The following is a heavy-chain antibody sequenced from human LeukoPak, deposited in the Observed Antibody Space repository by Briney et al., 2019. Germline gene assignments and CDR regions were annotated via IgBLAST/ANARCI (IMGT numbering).Heavy chain of an antibody. CDR3: ARVENNTVWAMDY. V-gene: IGHV4-59*08. J-gene: IGHJ4*02. Sequence: SETLSLTCTVSGGSISSYYWSWIRQPPGKGLEWVGYIYNGGSTNYNPSLKSRVTTSVDTSKNQFSLKLRSVTAADTAVYYCARVENNTVWAMDYWGQGTLVTVSS. CDR1: GGSISSYY. CDR2: IYNGGST. D-gene: IGHD2-2*01.